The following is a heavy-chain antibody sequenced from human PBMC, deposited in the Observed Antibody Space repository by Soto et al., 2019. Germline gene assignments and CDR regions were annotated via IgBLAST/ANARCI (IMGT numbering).Heavy chain of an antibody. D-gene: IGHD1-20*01. Sequence: LSLTCTVSGDSISGYYWSWIRQPAGQALECIGHLYTSGTTNYNPSLRSRVTMSVDTSKNQFSLELSSVTAADTAVYYCARVGGTGYYWYFDYWGHGILVTVSS. J-gene: IGHJ4*01. CDR3: ARVGGTGYYWYFDY. CDR2: LYTSGTT. V-gene: IGHV4-4*07. CDR1: GDSISGYY.